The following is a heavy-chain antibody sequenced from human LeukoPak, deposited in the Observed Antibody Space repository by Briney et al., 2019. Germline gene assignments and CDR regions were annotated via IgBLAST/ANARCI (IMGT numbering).Heavy chain of an antibody. V-gene: IGHV4-30-4*01. J-gene: IGHJ4*02. CDR1: GGSISSGDYY. CDR2: IYYSGTT. D-gene: IGHD3-10*01. CDR3: ARGPYGSGSYY. Sequence: SETLSLTCTVSGGSISSGDYYWSWIRQPPGKGLEWIGYIYYSGTTYYNPSLKSRVTISVDTSKNQFSLKLTSVTAADTAVYFCARGPYGSGSYYWGQGTLATVSS.